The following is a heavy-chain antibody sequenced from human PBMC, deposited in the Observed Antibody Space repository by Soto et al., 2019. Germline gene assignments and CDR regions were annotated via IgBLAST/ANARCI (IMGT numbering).Heavy chain of an antibody. V-gene: IGHV3-11*06. Sequence: QVQLVESGGGLVKPGGSLRLSCAASGFTFSDYYMSWVRQAPGKGLEWVSYISSISTYANYADSVKGRFTISRDNAKNSLDLQMNSLRDADTALYYCARLADCSNNICSYGMDVWGQGTTVTVSS. CDR1: GFTFSDYY. CDR3: ARLADCSNNICSYGMDV. CDR2: ISSISTYA. J-gene: IGHJ6*02. D-gene: IGHD4-4*01.